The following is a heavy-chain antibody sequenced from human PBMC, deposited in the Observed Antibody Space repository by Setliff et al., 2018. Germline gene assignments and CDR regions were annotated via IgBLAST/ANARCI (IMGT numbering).Heavy chain of an antibody. V-gene: IGHV1-18*01. D-gene: IGHD2-8*01. CDR1: GYTFTNYG. J-gene: IGHJ4*02. CDR3: SRLVRYCTTTTCQRASGDDY. CDR2: ISPYSGNT. Sequence: ASVKVSCKASGYTFTNYGVTWVRQAPGQGLEWMGWISPYSGNTYYAPKLQGRVTLTTDTSTTTAYLDLRSLSSDDTAVYYCSRLVRYCTTTTCQRASGDDYWGQGTLVTVSS.